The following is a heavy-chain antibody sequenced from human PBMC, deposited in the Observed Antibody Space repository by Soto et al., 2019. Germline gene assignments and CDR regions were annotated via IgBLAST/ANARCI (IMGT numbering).Heavy chain of an antibody. CDR3: ARDHLILPAHDFFYGSDV. D-gene: IGHD2-21*02. V-gene: IGHV3-7*03. CDR2: IPQEGVDG. Sequence: GGSLRLSCEVSGFTFSMYSMSWVRQSPGKGLEWVAKIPQEGVDGHYADSVKGRFTISRDNGKNSLYLQLNNLRAEDTAVYYCARDHLILPAHDFFYGSDVWGRGATVTVSS. J-gene: IGHJ6*02. CDR1: GFTFSMYS.